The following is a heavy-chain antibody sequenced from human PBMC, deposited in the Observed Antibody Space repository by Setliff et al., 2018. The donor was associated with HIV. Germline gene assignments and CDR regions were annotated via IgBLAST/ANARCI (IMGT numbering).Heavy chain of an antibody. J-gene: IGHJ3*02. D-gene: IGHD6-13*01. CDR2: IYPGDSDT. V-gene: IGHV5-51*01. Sequence: GESLKISCKGSGYSFTSYWIGWVRQMPGKGLEWMGIIYPGDSDTRYSTSFQGQVTISADKSISTAYLQWSSLKASDTAMYYCARPRGSSWYEDAFDIWGQGTMVTVAS. CDR3: ARPRGSSWYEDAFDI. CDR1: GYSFTSYW.